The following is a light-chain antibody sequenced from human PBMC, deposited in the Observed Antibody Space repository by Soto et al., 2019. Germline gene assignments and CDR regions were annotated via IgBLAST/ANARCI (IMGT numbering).Light chain of an antibody. Sequence: EIDRTQSPSALTASIGASSPITCRASQSISNRLAWHQQKPGKAPKLLISKASSLESGVPSRFSGSGSGTEFTLTISSLQPDDFATYYCQQYNSRRTFGQGTKVDIK. CDR3: QQYNSRRT. V-gene: IGKV1-5*03. CDR2: KAS. CDR1: QSISNR. J-gene: IGKJ1*01.